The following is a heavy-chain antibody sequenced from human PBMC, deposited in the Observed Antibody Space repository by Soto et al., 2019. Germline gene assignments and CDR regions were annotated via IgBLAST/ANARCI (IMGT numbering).Heavy chain of an antibody. Sequence: EVQLLESGGGLVQPGGSLRLSCAASGFTFSSYAMSWVRQAPGKGLEWVSTISGSGGSAYYADSVKGRFTISRDNSKNTLYLQMNSLRAEDTAVFYCAIRTSGWYLDYWGQGTLVTVSS. CDR2: ISGSGGSA. CDR1: GFTFSSYA. J-gene: IGHJ4*02. V-gene: IGHV3-23*01. D-gene: IGHD6-19*01. CDR3: AIRTSGWYLDY.